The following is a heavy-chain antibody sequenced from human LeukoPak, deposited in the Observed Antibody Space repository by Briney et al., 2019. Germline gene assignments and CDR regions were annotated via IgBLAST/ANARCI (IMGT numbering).Heavy chain of an antibody. V-gene: IGHV1-18*01. CDR2: ISAYNGNT. CDR3: ARETNSYFDY. J-gene: IGHJ4*02. D-gene: IGHD4-23*01. Sequence: ASVKVSCKASGYTFTSYDINWVRQATGQGLEWMGWISAYNGNTNYAQKLQGRVTMTTDTSTSTAYMELRSLRSDDTAVYYCARETNSYFDYWGQGTLVTVSS. CDR1: GYTFTSYD.